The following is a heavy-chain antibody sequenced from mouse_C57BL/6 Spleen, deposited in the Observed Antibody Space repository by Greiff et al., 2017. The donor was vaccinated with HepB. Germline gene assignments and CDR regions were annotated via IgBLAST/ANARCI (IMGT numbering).Heavy chain of an antibody. V-gene: IGHV1-42*01. CDR2: INPSTGGT. CDR1: GYSFTGYY. J-gene: IGHJ1*03. CDR3: ASYDSYWYFDV. Sequence: VQLQQSGPELVKPGASVKISCKASGYSFTGYYMNWVKQSPEKSLEWIGEINPSTGGTTYNQKFKAKATLTVDKSSSTAYMQLKSLTSEDSAVYYCASYDSYWYFDVWGTGTTVTVSS. D-gene: IGHD2-4*01.